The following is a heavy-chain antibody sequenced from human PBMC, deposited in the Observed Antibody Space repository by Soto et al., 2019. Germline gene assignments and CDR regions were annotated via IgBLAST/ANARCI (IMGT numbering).Heavy chain of an antibody. Sequence: ASVKVSCKASGYTFTGYGISWVRQAPGQGLEWMGWISAYNGNTNYAQKFQGRVTMTRDTSTSTVYMELSSLRSEDTAVYYCARDRDGMDVWGQGTTVTVSS. CDR2: ISAYNGNT. J-gene: IGHJ6*02. CDR1: GYTFTGYG. D-gene: IGHD3-10*01. CDR3: ARDRDGMDV. V-gene: IGHV1-18*01.